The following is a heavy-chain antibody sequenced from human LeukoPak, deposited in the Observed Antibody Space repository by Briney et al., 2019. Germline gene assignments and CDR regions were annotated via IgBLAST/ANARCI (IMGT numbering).Heavy chain of an antibody. CDR2: IKQDESED. V-gene: IGHV3-7*01. Sequence: PGGSLRLSCAASGFTFRSYWMSWVRQAPGKGLEWVANIKQDESEDFYVDSVKGRFTISRDNAKNSLYLQMNSLRGEDTAVYYCARVATMGRGVITTGLDVWGKGTTVTVSS. J-gene: IGHJ6*04. CDR1: GFTFRSYW. D-gene: IGHD3-10*01. CDR3: ARVATMGRGVITTGLDV.